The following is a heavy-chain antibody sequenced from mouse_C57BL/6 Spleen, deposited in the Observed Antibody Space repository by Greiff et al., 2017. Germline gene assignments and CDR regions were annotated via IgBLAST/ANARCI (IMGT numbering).Heavy chain of an antibody. CDR2: ISSGSSTI. D-gene: IGHD1-1*01. V-gene: IGHV5-17*01. J-gene: IGHJ2*01. Sequence: EVQVVESGGGLVKPGGSLKLSCAASGFTFSDYGMHWVRQAPEKGLEWVAYISSGSSTIYYADTVKGRFTISRDNANNTLFLQMTSLWSEDTAMYYCARCPSYYGYSYFYYWGQGTTLTVSS. CDR1: GFTFSDYG. CDR3: ARCPSYYGYSYFYY.